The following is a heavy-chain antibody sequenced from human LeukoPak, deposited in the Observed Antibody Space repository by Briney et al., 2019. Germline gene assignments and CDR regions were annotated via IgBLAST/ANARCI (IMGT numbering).Heavy chain of an antibody. CDR3: ARASCSSTSCRPMDV. CDR1: GGSFSGYY. V-gene: IGHV4-34*01. D-gene: IGHD2-2*01. Sequence: SETLSPTCAVYGGSFSGYYWSWIRQPPGKGLEWIGEINHSGSTNYNPSLKSRVTISVDTSKNQFSLKLSSVTAADTAVYYCARASCSSTSCRPMDVWGKGTTVTVSS. J-gene: IGHJ6*03. CDR2: INHSGST.